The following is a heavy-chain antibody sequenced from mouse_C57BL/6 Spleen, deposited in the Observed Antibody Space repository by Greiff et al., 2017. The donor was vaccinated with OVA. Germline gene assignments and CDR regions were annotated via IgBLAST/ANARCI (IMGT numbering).Heavy chain of an antibody. V-gene: IGHV1-76*01. CDR1: GYTFTDYY. Sequence: QVQLQQSGAELVRPGASVKLSCKASGYTFTDYYINWVKQRPGQGLEWIARIYPGSGNTYYNEKFKGQATLTAEKSSSTAYMQLSSLTSEDSAVYFGARHDYGSSTYYFDYWGQGTTLTVSS. J-gene: IGHJ2*01. D-gene: IGHD1-1*01. CDR3: ARHDYGSSTYYFDY. CDR2: IYPGSGNT.